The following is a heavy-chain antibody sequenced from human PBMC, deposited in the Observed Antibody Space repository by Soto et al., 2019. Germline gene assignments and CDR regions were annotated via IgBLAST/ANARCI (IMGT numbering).Heavy chain of an antibody. Sequence: QVQLVQSGAEVRKPGSSVKVSCKISGGTVTNYVISWLRQAPGQGLEWMGGLIPIFGAANLAQKFQGRVTITADESTSTVNMELSSLTSEDTAVYYCARGRSSPNFDPWGQGTLVTVSS. CDR3: ARGRSSPNFDP. CDR2: LIPIFGAA. CDR1: GGTVTNYV. V-gene: IGHV1-69*01. D-gene: IGHD6-6*01. J-gene: IGHJ5*02.